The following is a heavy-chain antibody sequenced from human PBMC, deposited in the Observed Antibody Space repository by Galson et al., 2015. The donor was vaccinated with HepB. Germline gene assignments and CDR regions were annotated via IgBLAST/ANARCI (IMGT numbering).Heavy chain of an antibody. CDR1: GSTFTGYY. Sequence: SVKVSCKASGSTFTGYYMHWVRQAPGQGLEWMGWINPNSGGTNYAQKFQGWVTMTRDTSISTAYMELSRLRSDDTAVYYCARGGVRIQLWSSLDYGMDVWGQGTTVTVSS. V-gene: IGHV1-2*04. J-gene: IGHJ6*02. D-gene: IGHD5-18*01. CDR3: ARGGVRIQLWSSLDYGMDV. CDR2: INPNSGGT.